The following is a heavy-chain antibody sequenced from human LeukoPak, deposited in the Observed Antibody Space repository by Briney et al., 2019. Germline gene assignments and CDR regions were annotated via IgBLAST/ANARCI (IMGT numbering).Heavy chain of an antibody. D-gene: IGHD3/OR15-3a*01. J-gene: IGHJ6*03. CDR2: IIPIFGTA. V-gene: IGHV1-69*06. CDR3: ARDRTGYTLPSEYYYYMDV. Sequence: ASVKVSCKASGYTFTGYYMHWVRQAPGQGLEWMGGIIPIFGTANYAQKLQGRVTITADKSTSTAYMELSSLRSEDTAVYYCARDRTGYTLPSEYYYYMDVWGKGTTVTVSS. CDR1: GYTFTGYY.